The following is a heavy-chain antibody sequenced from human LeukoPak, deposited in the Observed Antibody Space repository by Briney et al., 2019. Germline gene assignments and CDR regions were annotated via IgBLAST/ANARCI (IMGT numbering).Heavy chain of an antibody. CDR3: AKDNRRHYTSGPNPDSLH. J-gene: IGHJ4*02. V-gene: IGHV3-9*01. CDR1: GFTFSDYA. D-gene: IGHD6-19*01. CDR2: ISWNSGTI. Sequence: GGSLRLSCAAPGFTFSDYAMSWFRQAPGKGLEWVSGISWNSGTIDYADSVRGRFTISRDNAKNSLYLQMDSLRVEDTAFYYCAKDNRRHYTSGPNPDSLHWGQGALVTVSS.